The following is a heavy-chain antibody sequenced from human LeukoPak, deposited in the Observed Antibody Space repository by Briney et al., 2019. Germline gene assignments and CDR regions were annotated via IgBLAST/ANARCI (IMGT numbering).Heavy chain of an antibody. CDR3: AKGPLRLRLTYFDY. D-gene: IGHD5-12*01. J-gene: IGHJ4*02. CDR2: ISGSGGST. CDR1: GFTFSSYG. V-gene: IGHV3-23*01. Sequence: GGTLRLSCAASGFTFSSYGMSWVRQAPGKGLEWVSAISGSGGSTYYADSVKGRFTISRDNSKNTLYLQMNSLRAEDTAVYYCAKGPLRLRLTYFDYWGQGTLVTVSS.